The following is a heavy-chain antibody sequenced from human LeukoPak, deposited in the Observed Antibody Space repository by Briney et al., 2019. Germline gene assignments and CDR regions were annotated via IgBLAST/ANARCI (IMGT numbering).Heavy chain of an antibody. J-gene: IGHJ4*02. V-gene: IGHV1-18*01. D-gene: IGHD3-16*01. CDR2: IRTHNGNT. CDR1: GYTFTDYG. CDR3: ARGSRGVMQRYFDY. Sequence: GASVKVSCKASGYTFTDYGITWVRQVPGQGLELIGSIRTHNGNTDLAQKFQGRVTMTTDTSTSTAYMELRSLRSDDTAVYYCARGSRGVMQRYFDYWGQGTLVTVSS.